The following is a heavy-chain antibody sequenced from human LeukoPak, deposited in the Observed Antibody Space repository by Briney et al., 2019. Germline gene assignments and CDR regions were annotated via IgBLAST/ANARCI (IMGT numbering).Heavy chain of an antibody. Sequence: GGSLRLSCAASGFTFSSSWMSWVRQAPGMGLEWVANIKQDGNEKYYVDSVKGRFTISRDNAKNSLYLQMNSLRAEDTAVYYCARDLTPSAFDIWGQGTMVTVSS. D-gene: IGHD1-14*01. J-gene: IGHJ3*02. CDR3: ARDLTPSAFDI. V-gene: IGHV3-7*01. CDR1: GFTFSSSW. CDR2: IKQDGNEK.